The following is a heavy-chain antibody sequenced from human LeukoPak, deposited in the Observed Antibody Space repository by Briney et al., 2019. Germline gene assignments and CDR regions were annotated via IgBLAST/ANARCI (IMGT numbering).Heavy chain of an antibody. J-gene: IGHJ3*02. CDR2: IYHSGST. D-gene: IGHD1-26*01. Sequence: SETLSLTCTVSGYSISSGYYWGWIRQPPGKGLEWIGSIYHSGSTYYNPSLKSRVTISVDTSKNQFSLKLGSVTAADTAVYYCARVWELLHAAFDIWGQGIMVTVSS. CDR3: ARVWELLHAAFDI. V-gene: IGHV4-38-2*02. CDR1: GYSISSGYY.